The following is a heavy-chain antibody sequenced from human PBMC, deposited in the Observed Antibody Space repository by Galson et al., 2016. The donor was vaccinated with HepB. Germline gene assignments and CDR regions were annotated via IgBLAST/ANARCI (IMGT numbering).Heavy chain of an antibody. V-gene: IGHV4-30-2*01. CDR2: TYHSGNT. CDR3: ARGPVDRDSSGYYAFDY. J-gene: IGHJ4*02. CDR1: GGSISSGGYS. Sequence: TLSLTCAVSGGSISSGGYSWSWIRQPPGKGLEWIGYTYHSGNTYYNPSLKSRVTISVDRSKNQFSLKLSSVTAADTAVYYCARGPVDRDSSGYYAFDYWGQGTLVTVSS. D-gene: IGHD3-22*01.